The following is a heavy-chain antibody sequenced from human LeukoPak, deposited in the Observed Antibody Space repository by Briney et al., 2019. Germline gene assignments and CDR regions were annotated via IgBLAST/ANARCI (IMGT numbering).Heavy chain of an antibody. Sequence: GASVKASCKAGNYSFINYGLTWVRQAPGQRLVWMGWISTYSGDTNYAQNFQGRVTLTRDTSTSTAYMDLNNLTPDDTAVYYCARVEYSSGRGDYWGQGTLITVSS. J-gene: IGHJ4*02. D-gene: IGHD3-22*01. CDR1: NYSFINYG. V-gene: IGHV1-18*01. CDR2: ISTYSGDT. CDR3: ARVEYSSGRGDY.